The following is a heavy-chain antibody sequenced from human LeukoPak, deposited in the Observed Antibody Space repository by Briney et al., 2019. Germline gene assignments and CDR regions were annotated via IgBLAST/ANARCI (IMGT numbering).Heavy chain of an antibody. CDR3: AKDSSSGSSGSFRDY. CDR1: GFTFSSYG. CDR2: IWYDGSNK. Sequence: GGSLRLSCAASGFTFSSYGMLWVRQAPGKGREWVAFIWYDGSNKYYADSVKGRFTISRDNYKNTLYLQMNSLRAEDTAVYYCAKDSSSGSSGSFRDYWGQGTLVTVSS. J-gene: IGHJ4*02. D-gene: IGHD3-22*01. V-gene: IGHV3-30*02.